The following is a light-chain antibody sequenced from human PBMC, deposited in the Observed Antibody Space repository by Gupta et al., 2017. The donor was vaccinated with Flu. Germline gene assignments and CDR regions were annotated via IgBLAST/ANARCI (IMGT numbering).Light chain of an antibody. CDR2: LGS. J-gene: IGKJ1*01. CDR1: QSLLHSNGYNY. Sequence: DIVMTLSPLSLPVTPGEPASISCRSSQSLLHSNGYNYLDWYLQKPGQSPQLLIYLGSNQASGVPDRFSGSGSGTDFTLKISRVEAEDVGVYYCRQALQTPQTFGQGTKVEIK. CDR3: RQALQTPQT. V-gene: IGKV2-28*01.